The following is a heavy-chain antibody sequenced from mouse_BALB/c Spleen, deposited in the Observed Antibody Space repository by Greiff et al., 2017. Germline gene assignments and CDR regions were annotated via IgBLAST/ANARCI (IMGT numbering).Heavy chain of an antibody. J-gene: IGHJ3*01. CDR1: GFSLTSYG. V-gene: IGHV2-9*02. CDR2: IWAGGST. Sequence: VQLQESGPGLVAPSQSLSITCTVSGFSLTSYGVHWVRQPPGKGLEWLGVIWAGGSTNYNSALMSRLSISKDNSKSQVFLKMNSLQTDDTAMYYCARSYDYDAWFAYWGQGTLVTVSA. D-gene: IGHD2-4*01. CDR3: ARSYDYDAWFAY.